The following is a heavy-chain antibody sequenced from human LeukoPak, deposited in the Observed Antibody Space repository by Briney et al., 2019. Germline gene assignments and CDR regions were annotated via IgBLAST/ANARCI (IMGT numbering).Heavy chain of an antibody. CDR2: INPNSGGT. Sequence: GASVKVSCKASGHTFTGYYMHWVRQAPGQGLEWMGRINPNSGGTNYAQKFQGRFTMTRDTSISTAYMELSRLRSDDTAVYYCARDREITFGGVIAYYYYYMDVWGKGTTVTVSS. D-gene: IGHD3-16*02. J-gene: IGHJ6*03. CDR3: ARDREITFGGVIAYYYYYMDV. V-gene: IGHV1-2*06. CDR1: GHTFTGYY.